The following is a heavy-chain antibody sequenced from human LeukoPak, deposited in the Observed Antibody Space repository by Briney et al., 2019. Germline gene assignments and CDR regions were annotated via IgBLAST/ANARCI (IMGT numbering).Heavy chain of an antibody. Sequence: PGRSLRLSCAASGFTFSSYGMHWVRQAPGKGLEWVAVISYDGSNKYYADSVKGRFTISRDNSKNTLYLQMNSLGAEDTAVYYCARARGYSYGLIDYWGQGTLVTVSS. V-gene: IGHV3-30*03. J-gene: IGHJ4*02. CDR1: GFTFSSYG. CDR3: ARARGYSYGLIDY. D-gene: IGHD5-18*01. CDR2: ISYDGSNK.